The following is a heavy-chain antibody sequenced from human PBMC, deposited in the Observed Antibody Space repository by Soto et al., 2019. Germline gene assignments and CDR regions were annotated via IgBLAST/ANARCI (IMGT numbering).Heavy chain of an antibody. CDR3: ARHAYDCSSTSCYIYYYYYYMDV. Sequence: QLQLQESGPGLMKPSETLSLTCTVSGGSISSSSSYWGWIRQPPGRGLEWIGSISYSGSTYQNPSLKSRVTISVDTSKNQFSLKLTSVTAADTAVYYCARHAYDCSSTSCYIYYYYYYMDVWGKGTTVTVSS. CDR1: GGSISSSSSY. D-gene: IGHD2-2*01. CDR2: ISYSGST. V-gene: IGHV4-39*01. J-gene: IGHJ6*03.